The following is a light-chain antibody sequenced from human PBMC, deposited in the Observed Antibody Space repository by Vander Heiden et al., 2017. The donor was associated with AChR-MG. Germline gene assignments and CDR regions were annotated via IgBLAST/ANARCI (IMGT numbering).Light chain of an antibody. V-gene: IGLV1-44*01. CDR1: RSNIGSNT. J-gene: IGLJ3*02. CDR3: AAWDDSRNGPV. CDR2: SNK. Sequence: SVLTQPPSASGTPGQRVTISCSGSRSNIGSNTVNWYQQLPGTAPKLLIYSNKQRPSGGPDRFSGSKSGTAASLAISGLQSEDEADYYCAAWDDSRNGPVFGGGTKLTVL.